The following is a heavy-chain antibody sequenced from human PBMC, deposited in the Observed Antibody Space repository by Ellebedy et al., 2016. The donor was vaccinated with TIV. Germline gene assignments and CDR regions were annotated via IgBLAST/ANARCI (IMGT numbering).Heavy chain of an antibody. Sequence: GGSLRLSCAASGFTFDDYAMHWVRQAPGKGLEWVSLISGDGGSTYYADSVKGRFTISRDNSKNTLYLQMNSLRAEDTAVYYCAREGIAVAGTLQHWGQGTLVTVSS. V-gene: IGHV3-43*02. CDR1: GFTFDDYA. CDR2: ISGDGGST. D-gene: IGHD6-19*01. CDR3: AREGIAVAGTLQH. J-gene: IGHJ1*01.